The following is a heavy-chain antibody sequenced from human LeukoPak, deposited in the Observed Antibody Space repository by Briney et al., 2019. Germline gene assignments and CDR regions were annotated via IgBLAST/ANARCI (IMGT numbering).Heavy chain of an antibody. Sequence: PSETLSLTCAVYDGSFSGYYWSWIRQPPEKGLEWIGEIKHSGSTNYNPSLKSRVTISVDTSKNQFSLKLSSVTAADTAVYYCARAQRMVTRRSASPAPYFDYWGQGTLVTVSS. CDR3: ARAQRMVTRRSASPAPYFDY. J-gene: IGHJ4*02. D-gene: IGHD4-23*01. CDR1: DGSFSGYY. V-gene: IGHV4-34*01. CDR2: IKHSGST.